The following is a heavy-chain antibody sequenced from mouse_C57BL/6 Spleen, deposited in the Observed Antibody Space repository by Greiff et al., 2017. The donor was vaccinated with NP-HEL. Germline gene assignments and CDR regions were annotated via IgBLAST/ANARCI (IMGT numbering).Heavy chain of an antibody. V-gene: IGHV1-81*01. CDR2: IYPRSGNT. CDR1: GYTFTSYG. D-gene: IGHD1-1*01. Sequence: QVQLQQSGAELARPGASVKLSCKASGYTFTSYGISWVKQRTGQGLEWIGEIYPRSGNTYYNEKFKGKATLTADKSSSTAYMELRSLTSEDSAVYFCARRDYGSSYGCYFDYWGQGTTLTVSS. J-gene: IGHJ2*01. CDR3: ARRDYGSSYGCYFDY.